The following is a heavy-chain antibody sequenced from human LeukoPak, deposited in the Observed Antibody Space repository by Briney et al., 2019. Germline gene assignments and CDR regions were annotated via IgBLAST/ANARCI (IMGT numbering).Heavy chain of an antibody. CDR1: EFTFSSYW. CDR2: IKQDGGQI. CDR3: ARLGARQMLEY. Sequence: GVSLRLSCAASEFTFSSYWMSWVRQAPGKGLEWVANIKQDGGQIYYLESVKGRFTVSRDNAKNSLYLQMNSLRAEDTAVYYCARLGARQMLEYWGQGTLVTVSS. D-gene: IGHD4-17*01. V-gene: IGHV3-7*01. J-gene: IGHJ4*02.